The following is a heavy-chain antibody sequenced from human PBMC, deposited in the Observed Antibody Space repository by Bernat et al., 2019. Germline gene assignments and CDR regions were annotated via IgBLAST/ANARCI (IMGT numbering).Heavy chain of an antibody. CDR1: GFTFRNYG. CDR3: ARDIRSSRYDY. V-gene: IGHV3-33*01. Sequence: QVQLVESGGGVVQPGRSLRLSCAASGFTFRNYGMHWVRQAPGKGVEWVAVIWYDASKKYYVDSVKGRFTISRDNSKNTLYLQLDGLRVEDTAVYYCARDIRSSRYDYWGQGTVVTVSS. D-gene: IGHD3-3*02. CDR2: IWYDASKK. J-gene: IGHJ4*02.